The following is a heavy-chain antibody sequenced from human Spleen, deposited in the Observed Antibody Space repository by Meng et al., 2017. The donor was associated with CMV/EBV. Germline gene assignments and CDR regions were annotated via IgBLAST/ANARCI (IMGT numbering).Heavy chain of an antibody. CDR2: IYSGGSST. V-gene: IGHV3-23*03. CDR3: AKDGPYYYGMDV. CDR1: GFTFSSYA. J-gene: IGHJ6*02. Sequence: GGSLRLSCAASGFTFSSYAMSWVRKAPGKGLEWVSVIYSGGSSTYYADSVKGRFTISRDNSKNTLYLQMNSLRAEDTAVYYCAKDGPYYYGMDVWGQGTTVTVSS.